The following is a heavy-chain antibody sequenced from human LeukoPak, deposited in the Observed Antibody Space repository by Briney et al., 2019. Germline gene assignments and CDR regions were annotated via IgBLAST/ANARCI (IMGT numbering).Heavy chain of an antibody. CDR1: GYTFTGFY. V-gene: IGHV1-2*02. D-gene: IGHD5-12*01. J-gene: IGHJ4*02. CDR2: LNCNSGGT. CDR3: ARDWFVDSGDDPFPFDY. Sequence: ASVTVSCKASGYTFTGFYIHWVRQAPGQGLEWRGWLNCNSGGTNYAQKFQGRVTMTRDTSISTAYLELNRLTSDDTAIYYCARDWFVDSGDDPFPFDYWGQGTLVSVSS.